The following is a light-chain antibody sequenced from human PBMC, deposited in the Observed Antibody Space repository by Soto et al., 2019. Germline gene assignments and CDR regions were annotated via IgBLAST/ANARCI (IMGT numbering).Light chain of an antibody. CDR1: QSVSSN. CDR2: GAS. Sequence: EIVMTQSPATLSVSPGERATLSCRASQSVSSNLAWYQQKPGQAPRLLIYGASTRATGIPARFSGSGSGTEFTLTVTSLQSKAFAVYYCQQYNNWPPITFGQGTRLEIK. CDR3: QQYNNWPPIT. V-gene: IGKV3-15*01. J-gene: IGKJ5*01.